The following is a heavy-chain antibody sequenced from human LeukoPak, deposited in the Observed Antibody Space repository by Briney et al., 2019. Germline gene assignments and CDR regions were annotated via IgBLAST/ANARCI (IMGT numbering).Heavy chain of an antibody. Sequence: PSETLSLTCAVSGYSISSGYYWGWIRQPPGKGLEWIGTIYHSGSTYYNPSLKSRVTISVDTSKNQFSLKLSSVTAADTAVYYCARAGYSSSWYHYYYMDVWGKGTTVTVSS. D-gene: IGHD6-13*01. CDR3: ARAGYSSSWYHYYYMDV. CDR1: GYSISSGYY. V-gene: IGHV4-38-2*01. CDR2: IYHSGST. J-gene: IGHJ6*03.